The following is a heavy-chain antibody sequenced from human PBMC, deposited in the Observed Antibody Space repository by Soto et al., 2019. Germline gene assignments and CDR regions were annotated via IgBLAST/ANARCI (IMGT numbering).Heavy chain of an antibody. CDR1: GVSISNSDYY. CDR2: IYYSGST. D-gene: IGHD2-2*01. V-gene: IGHV4-39*01. Sequence: PSETLSLTCTVSGVSISNSDYYWGWIRQPPGKGLDWIGSIYYSGSTYYNPSLKSRVTISVDTSKNQFSLKLSSVTAADTAVYYCAIWLSGTSHFDFWGQGTLVTVSS. J-gene: IGHJ4*02. CDR3: AIWLSGTSHFDF.